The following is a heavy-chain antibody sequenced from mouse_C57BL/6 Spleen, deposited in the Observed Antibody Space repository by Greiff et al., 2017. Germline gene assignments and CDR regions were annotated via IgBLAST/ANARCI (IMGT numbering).Heavy chain of an antibody. J-gene: IGHJ4*01. V-gene: IGHV1-64*01. CDR3: TRLRTPYGSSTYYAMDY. CDR1: GYTFTSYW. Sequence: VQLQQPGAELVKPGASVKLSCKASGYTFTSYWMHWVKQRPGQGLEWIGMIHPNSGSTNYNEKFKSKATLTVDKSSSTAYMQLSSLTSDDSAVYYCTRLRTPYGSSTYYAMDYWGQGTSVTVSS. D-gene: IGHD1-1*01. CDR2: IHPNSGST.